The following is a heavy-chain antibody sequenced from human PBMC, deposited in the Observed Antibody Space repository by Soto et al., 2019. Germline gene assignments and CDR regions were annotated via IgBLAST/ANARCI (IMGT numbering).Heavy chain of an antibody. CDR3: ARESEDLTSKFDY. CDR1: GSTFTRYS. J-gene: IGHJ4*02. CDR2: ISSTTNYI. Sequence: PGGSLRLSCAASGSTFTRYSMNWVRQAPGKGLEWVSSISSTTNYIYYGDSMKGRFTISRDNAKNSLYLEMNSLRAEDTAVYYCARESEDLTSKFDYWGQGTLVTVSS. V-gene: IGHV3-21*06.